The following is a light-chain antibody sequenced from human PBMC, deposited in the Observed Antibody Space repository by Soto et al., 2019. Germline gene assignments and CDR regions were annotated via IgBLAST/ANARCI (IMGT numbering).Light chain of an antibody. Sequence: EIVLTQSPATLSLSPGERANISCRASQSVTTYLAWYQQKPGQAPRLLIYDASDRATGIPARFSGSGSGTDFTLTISSLGPEDFAVYYCQQYVTSPLTFGGGTKVDIK. CDR3: QQYVTSPLT. V-gene: IGKV3-11*01. CDR1: QSVTTY. CDR2: DAS. J-gene: IGKJ4*01.